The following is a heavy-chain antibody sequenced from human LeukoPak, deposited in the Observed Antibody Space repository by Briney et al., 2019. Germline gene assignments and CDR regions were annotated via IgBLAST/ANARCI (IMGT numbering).Heavy chain of an antibody. Sequence: GGSLRLSCAASGFTFSNYWMHWVRQAPGKGLVCVSRINSDESSTSYADSVKGRFTISRDNAKNSLYLQMNSLRDEDTAVYYCARDGDGGLGSDYWGQGTLVTV. CDR2: INSDESST. D-gene: IGHD4-23*01. J-gene: IGHJ4*02. CDR3: ARDGDGGLGSDY. V-gene: IGHV3-74*01. CDR1: GFTFSNYW.